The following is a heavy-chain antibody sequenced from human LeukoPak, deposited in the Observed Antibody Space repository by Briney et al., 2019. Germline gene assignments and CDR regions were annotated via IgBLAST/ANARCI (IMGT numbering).Heavy chain of an antibody. V-gene: IGHV3-30*09. CDR1: GFTFTGFA. CDR2: ISYDGGNI. Sequence: PGGSLRLSCAASGFTFTGFAFHWVRQAPGKGLEGVAVISYDGGNIYYADSVRGRFGISRDNSKNTVYLQIYSLKPEDTAVYFCARDRGPTIAVPYYFDYWGQGTLVTVSS. CDR3: ARDRGPTIAVPYYFDY. J-gene: IGHJ4*02. D-gene: IGHD6-19*01.